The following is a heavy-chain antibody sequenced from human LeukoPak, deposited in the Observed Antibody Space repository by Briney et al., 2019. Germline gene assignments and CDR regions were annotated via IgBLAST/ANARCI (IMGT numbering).Heavy chain of an antibody. D-gene: IGHD3-9*01. CDR1: GGSISSGY. CDR3: ARTSYDKGFDP. CDR2: IYYSGST. J-gene: IGHJ5*02. V-gene: IGHV4-59*01. Sequence: PSETLSLTCTVSGGSISSGYWNWIRQPPGKGLEWIGYIYYSGSTKYNPSLMSRVTISVDTSKNQFSLRLTSVTAADTAVYYCARTSYDKGFDPWGQGTLVTVSS.